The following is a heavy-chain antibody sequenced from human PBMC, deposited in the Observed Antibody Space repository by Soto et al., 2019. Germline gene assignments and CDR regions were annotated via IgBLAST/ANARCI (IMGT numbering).Heavy chain of an antibody. CDR3: AKDVHYDIVTGIEYFDH. CDR1: GFTFSSYA. CDR2: ISGTGRVT. Sequence: EVQLLESGGGLVQPGGSLKISCAVSGFTFSSYAMSWVRQAPGKGLEWVSGISGTGRVTNYAESVKGRFTISRDNPKNMLSLEMKSLRAEDTAVYYCAKDVHYDIVTGIEYFDHWGQGTLVTVSS. V-gene: IGHV3-23*01. J-gene: IGHJ1*01. D-gene: IGHD3-9*01.